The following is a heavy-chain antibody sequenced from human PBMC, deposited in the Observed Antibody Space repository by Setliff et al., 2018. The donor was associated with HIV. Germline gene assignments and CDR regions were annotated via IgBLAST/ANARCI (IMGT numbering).Heavy chain of an antibody. CDR3: ARHSPNVGVRGDAFDI. CDR1: GGSISSSY. D-gene: IGHD2-8*01. J-gene: IGHJ3*02. Sequence: SETLSLTCTVSGGSISSSYWTWTRQPPGKGLEWIGYIYTSGSTNYNPSLKSRVTISLDTSRTQFSLRLSSVTAADTAVYYCARHSPNVGVRGDAFDIWGQGTVVTVSS. CDR2: IYTSGST. V-gene: IGHV4-59*08.